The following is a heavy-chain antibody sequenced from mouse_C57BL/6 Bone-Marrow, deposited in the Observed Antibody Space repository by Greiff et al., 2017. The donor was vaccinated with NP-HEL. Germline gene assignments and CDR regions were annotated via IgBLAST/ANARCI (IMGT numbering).Heavy chain of an antibody. CDR1: GYTFTSYW. V-gene: IGHV1-64*01. CDR3: AREAYYYEYDWYFDV. J-gene: IGHJ1*03. Sequence: QVQLQQPGAELVKPGASVKLSCKASGYTFTSYWMHWVKQRPGQGLEWIGMIHPNSGSTNYNEKFKSKATLTVDKSSSTAYMQLSSLTSEDSAVYYCAREAYYYEYDWYFDVWGTGTTVTVSS. CDR2: IHPNSGST. D-gene: IGHD2-4*01.